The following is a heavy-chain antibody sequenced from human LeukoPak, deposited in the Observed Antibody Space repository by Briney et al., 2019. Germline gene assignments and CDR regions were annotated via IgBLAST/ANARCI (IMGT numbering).Heavy chain of an antibody. D-gene: IGHD2-21*02. CDR3: AKDWGLNRRVVTALDN. CDR1: GFTFSNYG. CDR2: IRYDGRNT. J-gene: IGHJ4*02. V-gene: IGHV3-30*02. Sequence: PGESLRLSCTASGFTFSNYGMHWVRQPPGKGLEWVAFIRYDGRNTYYAASVNGRFTISRDISQNTLYLQMNSLRAEDTAVYYCAKDWGLNRRVVTALDNWGQGTLVTVSS.